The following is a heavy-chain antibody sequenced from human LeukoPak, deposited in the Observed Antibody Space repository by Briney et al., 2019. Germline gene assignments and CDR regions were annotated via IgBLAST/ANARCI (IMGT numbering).Heavy chain of an antibody. CDR1: GYTFTSYY. D-gene: IGHD3-9*01. J-gene: IGHJ4*02. CDR2: INPSGGST. V-gene: IGHV1-46*04. Sequence: ASVKVSCKASGYTFTSYYMHWVRQAPGQGLEWMGIINPSGGSTDYADSVKGRFTISRDNSKNTLYLQMNSLRAEDTAVYYCAKDSRYFDWFDYWGQGTLVTVSS. CDR3: AKDSRYFDWFDY.